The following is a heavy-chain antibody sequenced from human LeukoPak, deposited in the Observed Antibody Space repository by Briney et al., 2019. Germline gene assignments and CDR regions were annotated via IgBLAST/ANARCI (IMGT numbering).Heavy chain of an antibody. CDR2: ISAYNGNT. CDR1: GYTFTGYY. V-gene: IGHV1-18*04. J-gene: IGHJ6*03. Sequence: ASVKVSCKASGYTFTGYYMHWVRQAPGQGLEWMGWISAYNGNTNYAQKLQGRVTMTTDTSTSTAYMELRSLRSDDTAVYYCARMAKQDHYDILTGYYYYYYMDVWGKGTTVTVSS. CDR3: ARMAKQDHYDILTGYYYYYYMDV. D-gene: IGHD3-9*01.